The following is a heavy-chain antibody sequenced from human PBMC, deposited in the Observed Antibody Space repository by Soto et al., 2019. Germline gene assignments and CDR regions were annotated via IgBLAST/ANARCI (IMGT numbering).Heavy chain of an antibody. J-gene: IGHJ4*02. Sequence: EMQLVESGGGLVQPGGSLRLSCAASGFTFSSYNMNWVRQAPGKGLEWVSCISSSSSTKYYADSVKGRFTISRDNAKNSLYLQMNSLRDEDTAVYYCARDVVEGIQLPWSWGQGTLVTVSS. V-gene: IGHV3-48*02. CDR1: GFTFSSYN. CDR2: ISSSSSTK. D-gene: IGHD2-15*01. CDR3: ARDVVEGIQLPWS.